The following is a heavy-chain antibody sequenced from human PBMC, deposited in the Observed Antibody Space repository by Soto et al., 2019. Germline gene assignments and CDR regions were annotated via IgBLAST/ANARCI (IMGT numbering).Heavy chain of an antibody. J-gene: IGHJ5*02. CDR2: IKQDGSEK. Sequence: GGSLRLSCAAPGFTFSSYWMSWVRQAPGKGLEWVANIKQDGSEKYYVDSVKGRFTISRDNAKNSLYLQMNSLRAEDTAVYYCARVLFLRGFFDPWGQGTLVTVSS. D-gene: IGHD3-10*01. V-gene: IGHV3-7*01. CDR1: GFTFSSYW. CDR3: ARVLFLRGFFDP.